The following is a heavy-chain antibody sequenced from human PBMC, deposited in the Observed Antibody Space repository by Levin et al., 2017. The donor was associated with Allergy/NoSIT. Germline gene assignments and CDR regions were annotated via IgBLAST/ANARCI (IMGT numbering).Heavy chain of an antibody. D-gene: IGHD5-18*01. CDR2: ISYDGSNK. V-gene: IGHV3-30*18. Sequence: GGSLRLSCAASGFTFSSYGMHWVRQAPGKVLEWVAVISYDGSNKYYADSVKGRFTISRDNSKNTLYLQMNSLRAEDTAVYYCAKDRGLYSYGPGGGAFDIWGQGTMVTVSS. J-gene: IGHJ3*02. CDR3: AKDRGLYSYGPGGGAFDI. CDR1: GFTFSSYG.